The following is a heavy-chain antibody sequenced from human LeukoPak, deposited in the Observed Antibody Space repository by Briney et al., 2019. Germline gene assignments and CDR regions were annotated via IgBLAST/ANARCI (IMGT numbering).Heavy chain of an antibody. CDR1: GFSLGGYW. D-gene: IGHD2-15*01. J-gene: IGHJ5*02. CDR2: NNGDGSTT. CDR3: ARDPRNVGLAP. V-gene: IGHV3-74*01. Sequence: PGGSLRLSCEASGFSLGGYWIYWFGQAPGRGLIYISRNNGDGSTTNYADVVKGRFTMSRDNVKNTLYLQMNSLRVEDTAVYYCARDPRNVGLAPWGQGTLVTVSS.